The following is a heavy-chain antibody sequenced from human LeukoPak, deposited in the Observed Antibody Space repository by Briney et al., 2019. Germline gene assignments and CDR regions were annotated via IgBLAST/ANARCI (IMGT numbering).Heavy chain of an antibody. Sequence: GASVKVSCKASGYTFTGYYMHWVRQAPGQGLEWMGWINPNRGGINYAQKFQGRVTMTRHTSISTAYMELSRLRSDDTAVYYCARDSGTTGEVKFDPWGQGTLVTVSS. V-gene: IGHV1-2*02. CDR2: INPNRGGI. CDR3: ARDSGTTGEVKFDP. D-gene: IGHD3-10*01. CDR1: GYTFTGYY. J-gene: IGHJ5*02.